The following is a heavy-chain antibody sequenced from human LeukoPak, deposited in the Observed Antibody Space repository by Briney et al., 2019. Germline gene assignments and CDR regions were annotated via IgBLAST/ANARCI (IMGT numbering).Heavy chain of an antibody. CDR1: GDSVSSNSVA. D-gene: IGHD1-26*01. CDR3: ERGRGELIDY. Sequence: SQTLSLTCAISGDSVSSNSVAWNWIRKSPSRGLEWLGRTYYRSKWYNDYAVSVKSRITISPDTSKNQFSLQLNSVTPEDTAVYYCERGRGELIDYWGQGTLVTVSS. J-gene: IGHJ4*02. V-gene: IGHV6-1*01. CDR2: TYYRSKWYN.